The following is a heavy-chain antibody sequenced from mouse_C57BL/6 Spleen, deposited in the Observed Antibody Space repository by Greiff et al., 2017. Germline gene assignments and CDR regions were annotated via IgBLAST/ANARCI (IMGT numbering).Heavy chain of an antibody. CDR1: GYAFSSSW. Sequence: VQLQQSGPELVKPGASVKISCKASGYAFSSSWMNWVKQRPGKGLEWIGRIYPGDGDTNYNGKFKGKATLTADKSSSTAYMQLSSLTSEDSAVYFCASRSYDRAFADWGQGTLVTVSA. D-gene: IGHD2-12*01. CDR3: ASRSYDRAFAD. CDR2: IYPGDGDT. V-gene: IGHV1-82*01. J-gene: IGHJ3*01.